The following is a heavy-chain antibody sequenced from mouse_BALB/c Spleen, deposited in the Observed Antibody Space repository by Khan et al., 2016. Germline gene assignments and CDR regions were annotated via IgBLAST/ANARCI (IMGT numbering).Heavy chain of an antibody. Sequence: VQLKQSDPDLVKPGAPVKISCQASGHSFTAYYMYWVKQSHGKSLEWIGRINPNNGATTFNQKFKGKAILTVDKPSTTSYMALRSLASEDSAVYYCARDDYSNWVQGTTLTVSS. CDR3: ARDDYSN. V-gene: IGHV1-18*01. D-gene: IGHD2-4*01. CDR2: INPNNGAT. CDR1: GHSFTAYY. J-gene: IGHJ2*01.